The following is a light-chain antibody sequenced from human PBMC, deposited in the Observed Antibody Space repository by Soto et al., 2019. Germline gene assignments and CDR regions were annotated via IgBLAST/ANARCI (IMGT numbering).Light chain of an antibody. Sequence: EVVLTQSPATLSVSPGEGVTLSCRASQGISTYLAWYQQRSGQAPRLVIYGASSRASAVPDRFSGSGSGADFTLTISRLEPEDFAVYYCQQYGSSPLTFGGGTKVDIK. CDR2: GAS. CDR3: QQYGSSPLT. CDR1: QGISTY. V-gene: IGKV3-20*01. J-gene: IGKJ4*01.